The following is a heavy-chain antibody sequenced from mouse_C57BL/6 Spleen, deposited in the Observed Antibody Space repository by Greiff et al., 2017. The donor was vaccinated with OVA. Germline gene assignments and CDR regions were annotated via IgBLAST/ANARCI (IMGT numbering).Heavy chain of an antibody. CDR1: GFTFNTYA. V-gene: IGHV10-3*01. CDR2: IRSKSSNYAT. D-gene: IGHD2-2*01. CDR3: VRDEGYYGYDGYFDY. J-gene: IGHJ2*01. Sequence: EVKLVESGGGLVQPKGSLKLSCAASGFTFNTYAMHWVRQAPGKGLEWVARIRSKSSNYATYYADSVKDRFTISRDDPQSMLYLQMNNLKTEDTAMYYCVRDEGYYGYDGYFDYWGQGTTLTVSS.